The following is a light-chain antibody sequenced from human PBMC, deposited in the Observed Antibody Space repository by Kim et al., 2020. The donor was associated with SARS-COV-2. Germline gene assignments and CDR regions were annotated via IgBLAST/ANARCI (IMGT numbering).Light chain of an antibody. CDR2: SHS. CDR1: SSNIGGNT. J-gene: IGLJ3*02. Sequence: QSVLTQPPSASGTPGQRVTISCSGSSSNIGGNTVNWYQQLPGAAPKLLIYSHSQRPSGVPDRFSGSKSGTSASLAISGLQSEDEADYYCAVWDDSLNGWVFGGGTQLTVL. V-gene: IGLV1-44*01. CDR3: AVWDDSLNGWV.